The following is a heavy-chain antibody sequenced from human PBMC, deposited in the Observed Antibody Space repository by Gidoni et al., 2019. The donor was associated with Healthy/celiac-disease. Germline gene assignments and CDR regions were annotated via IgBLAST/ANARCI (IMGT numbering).Heavy chain of an antibody. Sequence: QVQLVHSGAEVKKPWSSVNFSCKASVGTFSSYTISWVRQAPGQGLEWLGRSNPIIGRANDAQKFQGRGTITADKSTSTAYMELSSMRSEDTAVYYCARALVPAAHFDYWGQGTLVTVSS. V-gene: IGHV1-69*08. CDR1: VGTFSSYT. CDR2: SNPIIGRA. D-gene: IGHD2-2*01. J-gene: IGHJ4*02. CDR3: ARALVPAAHFDY.